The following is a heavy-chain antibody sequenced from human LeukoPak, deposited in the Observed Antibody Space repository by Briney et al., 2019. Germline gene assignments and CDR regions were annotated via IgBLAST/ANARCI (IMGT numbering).Heavy chain of an antibody. D-gene: IGHD4-17*01. Sequence: RGSLRLSCAASGFTFSSYSMNWVRQAPGKGLEWISYISSSSSTIYYADSVKGRFTISRDNAKNSLYLQMNSLRDEDTAVYYCAGDTVTIFHIWGQGTMVTVSS. CDR1: GFTFSSYS. CDR2: ISSSSSTI. CDR3: AGDTVTIFHI. V-gene: IGHV3-48*02. J-gene: IGHJ3*02.